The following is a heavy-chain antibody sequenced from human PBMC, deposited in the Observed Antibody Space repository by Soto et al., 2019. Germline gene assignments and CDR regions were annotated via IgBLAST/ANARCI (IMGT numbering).Heavy chain of an antibody. D-gene: IGHD1-26*01. CDR2: INPEGTAT. Sequence: EVQLVDSGGGLVQPGGSLRLSCTASGFTFANHWMHWVRQVPGEGLVCVAVINPEGTATDYADSVKGRFTVSRDNARNALYLQMYGLGAEDTAVYYCGRGSLGTRGIDYWGQGAQVTVSS. V-gene: IGHV3-74*01. J-gene: IGHJ4*02. CDR1: GFTFANHW. CDR3: GRGSLGTRGIDY.